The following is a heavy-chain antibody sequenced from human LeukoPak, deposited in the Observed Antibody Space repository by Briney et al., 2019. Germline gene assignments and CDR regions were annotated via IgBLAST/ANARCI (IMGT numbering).Heavy chain of an antibody. Sequence: ASVNVSCTASGYTFTGYYMHWVRQAPGQGLEWMGWINPNSGGTNYAQKFQGWVTMTRDTSISTAYMELSRLRSDDTAVYYCARALAVADPLEYWGQGTLVTVSS. V-gene: IGHV1-2*04. J-gene: IGHJ4*02. CDR2: INPNSGGT. CDR3: ARALAVADPLEY. CDR1: GYTFTGYY. D-gene: IGHD6-19*01.